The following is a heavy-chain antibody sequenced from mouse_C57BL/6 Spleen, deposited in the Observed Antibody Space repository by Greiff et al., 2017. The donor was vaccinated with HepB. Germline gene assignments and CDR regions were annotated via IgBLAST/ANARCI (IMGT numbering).Heavy chain of an antibody. V-gene: IGHV5-17*01. J-gene: IGHJ4*01. D-gene: IGHD2-3*01. Sequence: EVKVVESGGGLVKPGGSLKLSCAASGFTFSDYGMHWVRQAPEKGLEWVAYISSGSSTIYYADTVKGRFTIPRDNAKKTLFLQMTRLWSEDLAMYYCASGWLLRALDYWGQGSSVTVSS. CDR3: ASGWLLRALDY. CDR1: GFTFSDYG. CDR2: ISSGSSTI.